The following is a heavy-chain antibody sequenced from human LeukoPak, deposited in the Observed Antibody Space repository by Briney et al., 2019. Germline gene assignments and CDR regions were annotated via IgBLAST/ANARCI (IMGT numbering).Heavy chain of an antibody. Sequence: GGSLRLSCAASGFTFSHYAMSWVRQAPGKGLERVSGISGSGSDTFYADSVKGRFTVSRDNSKNTLYLQMSSLRAEDTAVYYCANVIIVAAGYEYFQHWGQGTLVSVSS. CDR2: ISGSGSDT. D-gene: IGHD6-13*01. V-gene: IGHV3-23*01. CDR3: ANVIIVAAGYEYFQH. J-gene: IGHJ1*01. CDR1: GFTFSHYA.